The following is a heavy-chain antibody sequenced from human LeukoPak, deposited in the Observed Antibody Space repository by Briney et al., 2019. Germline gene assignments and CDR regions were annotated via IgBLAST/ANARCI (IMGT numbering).Heavy chain of an antibody. J-gene: IGHJ4*02. D-gene: IGHD6-13*01. CDR1: GGSFSGYY. V-gene: IGHV4-34*01. CDR3: ARVKALATQAAGTDY. Sequence: KPSETLSLTCAVYGGSFSGYYWSWIRQPPGKGLEWIGEINHSGGTNYNPSLKSRVTISVDTSKNQFSLKLSSVTAADTAVYYCARVKALATQAAGTDYWGQGTLVTVSS. CDR2: INHSGGT.